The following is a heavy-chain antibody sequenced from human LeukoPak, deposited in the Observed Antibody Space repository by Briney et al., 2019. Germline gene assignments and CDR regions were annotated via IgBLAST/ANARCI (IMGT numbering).Heavy chain of an antibody. Sequence: GGSLRLSCAASGFTFSSYSMNWVRQAPGKGLEWVSSISGSSSYIYYADSLKGRFTISRDNAKKSLYLQMNSLRADDTAVYYCARLRGTVTGTDPFDYWGQGTLVTVSS. CDR3: ARLRGTVTGTDPFDY. D-gene: IGHD6-19*01. CDR2: ISGSSSYI. CDR1: GFTFSSYS. V-gene: IGHV3-21*01. J-gene: IGHJ4*02.